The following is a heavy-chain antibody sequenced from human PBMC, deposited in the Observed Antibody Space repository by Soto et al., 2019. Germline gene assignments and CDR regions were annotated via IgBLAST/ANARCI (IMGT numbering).Heavy chain of an antibody. CDR1: GGSISSYY. CDR3: ARQVSSAWPPYYYDMDV. Sequence: SETLSLTCTISGGSISSYYWSWIRQPPGKGLEWIGYIYYNGNTYYNPSLKSRVTISVDTSKNQVSLKLSSVTAADTAMYFCARQVSSAWPPYYYDMDVWGQGTTVTVSS. CDR2: IYYNGNT. J-gene: IGHJ6*02. V-gene: IGHV4-59*08. D-gene: IGHD6-25*01.